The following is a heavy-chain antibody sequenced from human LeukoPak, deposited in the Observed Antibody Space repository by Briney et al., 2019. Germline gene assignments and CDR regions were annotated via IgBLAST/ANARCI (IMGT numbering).Heavy chain of an antibody. V-gene: IGHV3-23*01. CDR2: ILENGGAT. J-gene: IGHJ4*02. Sequence: GGSLRLSCAASGFTFSDYAMSWVRQAPGKGLEWVSVILENGGATYYADPVKGRFTISRDNSKNILYLQMNSLRVEDTAVYYCANRAWLDSWGQGTLVTVSS. CDR1: GFTFSDYA. CDR3: ANRAWLDS.